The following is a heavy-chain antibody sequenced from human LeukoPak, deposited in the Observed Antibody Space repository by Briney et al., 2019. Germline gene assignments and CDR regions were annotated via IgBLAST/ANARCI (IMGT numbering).Heavy chain of an antibody. CDR1: GGSFSGYY. Sequence: SETLSLTCAVYGGSFSGYYWSWIRQPPGKGVEWIGEINHSGSTNYNPSLKSRVTISVDTSKNQFSLKLSSVTAADAAVYYCARHRQVGATRYFQPWGQGTLVTVSS. CDR2: INHSGST. V-gene: IGHV4-34*01. CDR3: ARHRQVGATRYFQP. D-gene: IGHD1-26*01. J-gene: IGHJ1*01.